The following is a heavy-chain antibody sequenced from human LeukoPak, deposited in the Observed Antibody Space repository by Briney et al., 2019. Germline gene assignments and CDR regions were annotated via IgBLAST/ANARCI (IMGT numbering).Heavy chain of an antibody. J-gene: IGHJ4*02. CDR1: GYTFTSYG. CDR2: ISAYNGNT. V-gene: IGHV1-18*01. CDR3: ARGGDYVWGSYPNSFDY. Sequence: ASVKVSCKASGYTFTSYGISWVRQAPGQGLEWMGWISAYNGNTNYAQKLQGRVTMTTDTSTSTAYMELRSLRSDDTAVYYCARGGDYVWGSYPNSFDYWGQGTPVTVSS. D-gene: IGHD3-16*02.